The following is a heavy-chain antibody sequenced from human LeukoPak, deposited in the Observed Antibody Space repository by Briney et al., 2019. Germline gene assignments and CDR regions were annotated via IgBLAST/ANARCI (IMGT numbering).Heavy chain of an antibody. V-gene: IGHV3-66*01. Sequence: GGSLRLSCAASGFTVSSNYMSWVRQAPGKGLERGLEWVSLLYSSGSTYYTDSVKGRFTISRDSSKNTLYLQMNSLRAEDTAVYYCAGRDKGYHYGMDVWGQGTTVTVSS. D-gene: IGHD5-24*01. J-gene: IGHJ6*02. CDR2: LYSSGST. CDR1: GFTVSSNY. CDR3: AGRDKGYHYGMDV.